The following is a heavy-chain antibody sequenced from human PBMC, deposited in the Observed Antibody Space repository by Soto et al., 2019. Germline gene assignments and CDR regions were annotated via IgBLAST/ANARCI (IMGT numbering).Heavy chain of an antibody. Sequence: QGQLVQSGAEVKWPGASVKVSCKASGYPFNKYSISWVRQAPGQGLEWMGWISASNGNRNYAQKFQGIVTLGTDTSTSTAYMELRNLRSDDTAVYYCTRGHGDFAGDFDYWGQGTLVTVSS. CDR3: TRGHGDFAGDFDY. CDR1: GYPFNKYS. V-gene: IGHV1-18*04. CDR2: ISASNGNR. J-gene: IGHJ4*02. D-gene: IGHD4-17*01.